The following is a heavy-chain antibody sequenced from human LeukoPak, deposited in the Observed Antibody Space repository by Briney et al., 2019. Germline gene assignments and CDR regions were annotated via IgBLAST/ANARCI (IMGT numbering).Heavy chain of an antibody. J-gene: IGHJ6*03. Sequence: SETLSLTCTVSGGSISSSSYWGRIRQPPGQGLEWIGSSYYRGSTYYNPSLKSRVTISVDTSKNQFSLKLSSVTAADTAVYYCARGYCSGGSCYSYYYYNYMDVWGKGTTVTVSS. CDR1: GGSISSSSY. D-gene: IGHD2-15*01. CDR2: SYYRGST. V-gene: IGHV4-39*07. CDR3: ARGYCSGGSCYSYYYYNYMDV.